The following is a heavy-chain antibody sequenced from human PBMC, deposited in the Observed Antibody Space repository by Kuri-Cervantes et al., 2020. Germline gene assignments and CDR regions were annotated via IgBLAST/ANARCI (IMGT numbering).Heavy chain of an antibody. V-gene: IGHV1-18*01. CDR2: INADNDKA. J-gene: IGHJ5*02. Sequence: ASVKVSCKASGYTFTNYGILWVRQAPGQGLEWMGGINADNDKAQYAQKLQGRVTMTTGTSTSTAYMELRSLRSEDTAVYYCARYYVGSSSVLRWFDPWGQGTLVTVSS. CDR3: ARYYVGSSSVLRWFDP. D-gene: IGHD6-6*01. CDR1: GYTFTNYG.